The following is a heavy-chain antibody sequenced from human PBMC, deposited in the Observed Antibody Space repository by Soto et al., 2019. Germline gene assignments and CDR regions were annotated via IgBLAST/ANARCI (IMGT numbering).Heavy chain of an antibody. D-gene: IGHD6-19*01. CDR1: GFTFSSYL. CDR3: ARDRGSGWYVY. V-gene: IGHV3-74*01. Sequence: GLRKLSCGASGFTFSSYLTHRVRQAPGKGLVWVSRINSYGSITSYADSVKVRFTISRDNAKNTLYLQMNSLRAEDTAVYYCARDRGSGWYVYWGQGTMVPVSS. J-gene: IGHJ4*02. CDR2: INSYGSIT.